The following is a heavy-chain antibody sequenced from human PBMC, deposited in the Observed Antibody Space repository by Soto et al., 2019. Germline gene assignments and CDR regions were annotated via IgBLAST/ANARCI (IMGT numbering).Heavy chain of an antibody. CDR3: AKDLGRAADTAY. CDR1: EFTFSSYA. CDR2: ISGSGDTT. V-gene: IGHV3-23*01. D-gene: IGHD3-10*01. J-gene: IGHJ4*02. Sequence: PGGSLRLSCSASEFTFSSYAMNWVRQAPGKGLEWVSVISGSGDTTYYAYSVKGRFTVSRDNSKNTLYLQMNSLRAEDTATYYCAKDLGRAADTAYWGQGTLVTVSS.